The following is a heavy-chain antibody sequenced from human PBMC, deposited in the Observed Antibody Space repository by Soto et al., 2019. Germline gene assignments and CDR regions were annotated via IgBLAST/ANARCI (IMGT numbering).Heavy chain of an antibody. Sequence: SETLSITCAVYGGSFSGYYWSWTRQPPGKGLEWIGEINHSGSTNYNPSLKSRVTISVDTSKNQFSLKLSSVTAADTAVYYCARGLGAGTTPDWFDPWGQGTLVTVSS. CDR2: INHSGST. CDR3: ARGLGAGTTPDWFDP. V-gene: IGHV4-34*01. J-gene: IGHJ5*02. CDR1: GGSFSGYY. D-gene: IGHD1-1*01.